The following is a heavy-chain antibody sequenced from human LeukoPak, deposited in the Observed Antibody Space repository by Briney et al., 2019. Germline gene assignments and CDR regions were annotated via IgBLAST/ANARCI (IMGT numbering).Heavy chain of an antibody. Sequence: ASVKISCKASGYLFRKNWIGWVRQMPGKGLEWMGIIYPPDSDTRYGREFQGQVTISVDESINTAYLQWSSLKASDTAMYYCARSSTYSPYYFDSWGQGTLVTVSP. D-gene: IGHD2-2*01. J-gene: IGHJ4*01. V-gene: IGHV5-51*01. CDR2: IYPPDSDT. CDR3: ARSSTYSPYYFDS. CDR1: GYLFRKNW.